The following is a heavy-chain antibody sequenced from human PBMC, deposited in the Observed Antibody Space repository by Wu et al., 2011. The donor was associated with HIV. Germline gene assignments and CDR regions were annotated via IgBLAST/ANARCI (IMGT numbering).Heavy chain of an antibody. D-gene: IGHD3-10*01. CDR2: IIPIFGTT. CDR3: ARVGRTAGNYGFDFYYYGLDV. Sequence: QVQLVQSGAEVEKPGSSVKVSCKASGGTFSSYAISWVRQAPGQGLEWMGGIIPIFGTTKYAQKFRGRVTITADKSTDTAYMELSSLRSEDTAVYFXARVGRTAGNYGFDFYYYGLDVWGQGTTVIVSS. CDR1: GGTFSSYA. J-gene: IGHJ6*02. V-gene: IGHV1-69*14.